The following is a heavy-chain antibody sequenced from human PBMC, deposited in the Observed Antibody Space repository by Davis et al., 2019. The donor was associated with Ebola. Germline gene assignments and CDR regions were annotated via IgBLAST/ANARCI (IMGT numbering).Heavy chain of an antibody. CDR2: ISGSGGST. CDR1: GFTFSSYA. V-gene: IGHV3-23*01. CDR3: AKLWPYYYYGMDV. D-gene: IGHD2-21*01. Sequence: GESLKISCAASGFTFSSYAMSWVRQAPGKGLEWVSAISGSGGSTYYADSVKGRFTISRDNSKNTLYLQMNSLRAEDTAVYYCAKLWPYYYYGMDVWGKGTTVTVSS. J-gene: IGHJ6*04.